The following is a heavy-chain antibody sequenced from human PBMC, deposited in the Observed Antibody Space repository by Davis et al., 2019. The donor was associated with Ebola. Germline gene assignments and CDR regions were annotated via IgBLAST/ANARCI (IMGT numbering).Heavy chain of an antibody. V-gene: IGHV4-4*07. CDR2: IYTSGST. J-gene: IGHJ4*02. CDR1: GGSITSYY. D-gene: IGHD3-22*01. CDR3: ARDAYYYDTTGYYINDY. Sequence: PSETLSLTCTVSGGSITSYYWSWIRQPAGQGLEWIGRIYTSGSTYYNPSLQSRVTMSVDTSKDQFSLRLDSVTAADTAIYYCARDAYYYDTTGYYINDYWGQGILVTVSS.